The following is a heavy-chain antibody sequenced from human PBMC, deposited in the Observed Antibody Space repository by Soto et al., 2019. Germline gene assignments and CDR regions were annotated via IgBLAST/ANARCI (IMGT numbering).Heavy chain of an antibody. J-gene: IGHJ3*02. Sequence: EVQLLESGGGLVQPGGSLRLSCAASGFTFSSYAMSWVRQAPGKGLEWVSAISGSGGSTYYADSVKGPFTISRDNSKNTLYLQMNSLRAEDTAVYYCAKDQLAYWLPLYDAFDIWGQGTMVTVSS. CDR1: GFTFSSYA. V-gene: IGHV3-23*01. CDR3: AKDQLAYWLPLYDAFDI. CDR2: ISGSGGST. D-gene: IGHD3-9*01.